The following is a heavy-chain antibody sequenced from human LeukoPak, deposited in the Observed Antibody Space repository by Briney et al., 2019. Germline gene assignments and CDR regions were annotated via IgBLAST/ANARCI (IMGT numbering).Heavy chain of an antibody. Sequence: SETLSLTCSVSGGSISSYYWSWIRQPPGKGLEWIGYISTSGSTNYSPSLESRVTISVDRSKNQLSLKLRSVTAADTTVYYCARRTRGTYGADYYYSYYMDVWGKGTPVTVSS. D-gene: IGHD4-17*01. J-gene: IGHJ6*03. CDR2: ISTSGST. CDR3: ARRTRGTYGADYYYSYYMDV. CDR1: GGSISSYY. V-gene: IGHV4-4*09.